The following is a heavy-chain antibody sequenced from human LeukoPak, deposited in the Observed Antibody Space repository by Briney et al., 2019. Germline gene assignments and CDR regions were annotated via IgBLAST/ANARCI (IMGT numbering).Heavy chain of an antibody. CDR3: ASGSSTSCYTRACNWFDP. CDR1: GGSFSGYY. J-gene: IGHJ5*02. CDR2: INHSGST. V-gene: IGHV4-34*01. Sequence: PSETLSLTCAVYGGSFSGYYWSWIRQPPGKGLEWIGEINHSGSTNYNPSLKSRVTISVDTSKNQFSLKLSSVTAADTAVYYCASGSSTSCYTRACNWFDPWGQGTLVTVSS. D-gene: IGHD2-2*02.